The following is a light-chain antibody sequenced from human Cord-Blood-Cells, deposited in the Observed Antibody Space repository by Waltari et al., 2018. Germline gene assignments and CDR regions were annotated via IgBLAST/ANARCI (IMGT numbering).Light chain of an antibody. V-gene: IGKV3-11*01. CDR3: QQRSNWPPYT. J-gene: IGKJ2*01. CDR2: DAS. CDR1: QSVSSY. Sequence: EIVLTQSPATLSLSPGERATLSCRASQSVSSYLSWYQQKPGQAPRLLIYDASNRGTGIPAGCSGSGSGTDFTLTISSLEPEDFAVYYCQQRSNWPPYTFGQGTKLEIK.